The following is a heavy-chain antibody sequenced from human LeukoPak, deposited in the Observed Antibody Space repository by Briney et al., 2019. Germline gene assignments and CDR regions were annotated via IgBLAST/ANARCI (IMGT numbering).Heavy chain of an antibody. CDR3: ALRYYYYYYMDV. CDR1: GGSSSGYY. J-gene: IGHJ6*03. V-gene: IGHV4-34*01. CDR2: INHSGST. Sequence: SETLSLTCAVYGGSSSGYYWSWIRQPPGKGLEWIGEINHSGSTNYNPSLKSRVTISVDTSKNQFSLKLSSVTAADTAVYYCALRYYYYYYMDVWGKGTTVTISS.